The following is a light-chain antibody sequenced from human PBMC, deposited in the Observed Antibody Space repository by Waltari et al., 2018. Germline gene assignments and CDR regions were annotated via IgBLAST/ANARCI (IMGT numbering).Light chain of an antibody. V-gene: IGLV5-45*02. J-gene: IGLJ3*02. Sequence: QAVLTQPSFRSASPGASASLTCTFHSASNGSTYRIHWYQQTPWSPPQYLLRYKSDSDNQRGSGVPSRFSGSKDASANAGILLISGLQSEDEADYYCLTWHSSAWVFGGGTKLTVL. CDR3: LTWHSSAWV. CDR1: SASNGSTYR. CDR2: YKSDSDN.